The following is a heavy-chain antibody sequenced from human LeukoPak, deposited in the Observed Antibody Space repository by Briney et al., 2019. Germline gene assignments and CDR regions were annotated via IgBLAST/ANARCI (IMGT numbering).Heavy chain of an antibody. D-gene: IGHD3-22*01. V-gene: IGHV4-4*07. Sequence: SETLSLTCTVSDGSISSYYWSWIRQPAGKGLEWIGRIYTSGSTNYNPSLKSRVTMSVDTSKNQFSLKLSSVTAADTAVYYCAREDYYDSSGYPILSAFDIWGQGTMVTVSS. J-gene: IGHJ3*02. CDR2: IYTSGST. CDR3: AREDYYDSSGYPILSAFDI. CDR1: DGSISSYY.